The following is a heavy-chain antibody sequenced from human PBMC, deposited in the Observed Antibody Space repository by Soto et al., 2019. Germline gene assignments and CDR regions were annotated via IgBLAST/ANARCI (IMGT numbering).Heavy chain of an antibody. CDR1: GGSISGYY. J-gene: IGHJ4*02. CDR2: IYFSGST. CDR3: ARVTESHFSYYDSTSYYYLFDY. Sequence: SETLSLTCTVSGGSISGYYWSWIRQFPGKGLEWIGYIYFSGSTDYNPSLKSRVTISVDTSKNHSSLKLTSVTAADTAVYYCARVTESHFSYYDSTSYYYLFDYWGQGTLVTVSS. V-gene: IGHV4-59*01. D-gene: IGHD3-22*01.